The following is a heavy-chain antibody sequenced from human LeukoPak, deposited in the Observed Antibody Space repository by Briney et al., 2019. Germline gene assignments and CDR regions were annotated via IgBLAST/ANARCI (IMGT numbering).Heavy chain of an antibody. CDR3: ATDVVPAANRDY. CDR2: INPNSGGT. D-gene: IGHD2-2*01. CDR1: GYTFTGYY. V-gene: IGHV1-2*02. Sequence: ASVKVSCKASGYTFTGYYMHWVRQAPGQGLEWMGWINPNSGGTNYAQKFQGRVPMTRDTSISTAYMELSRLRSDDTAVYYCATDVVPAANRDYWGQGTLVTVSS. J-gene: IGHJ4*02.